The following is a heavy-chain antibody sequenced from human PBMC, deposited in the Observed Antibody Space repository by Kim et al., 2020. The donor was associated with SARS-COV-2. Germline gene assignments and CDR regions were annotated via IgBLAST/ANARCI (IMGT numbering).Heavy chain of an antibody. CDR1: GFSFTTNW. CDR2: IKEDGTEK. V-gene: IGHV3-7*01. Sequence: GGSLRLSCVVSGFSFTTNWMSWVRQAPGKGLEWVAKIKEDGTEKYYGYSVEGRFTISRDNAKNSLYLQMNSLSAEDTAVYYCARDRRYSRDYWGRGTLVTVSS. D-gene: IGHD2-15*01. CDR3: ARDRRYSRDY. J-gene: IGHJ4*02.